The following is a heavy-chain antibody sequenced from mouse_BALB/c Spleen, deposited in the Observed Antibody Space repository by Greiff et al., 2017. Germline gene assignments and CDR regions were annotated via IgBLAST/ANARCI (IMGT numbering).Heavy chain of an antibody. V-gene: IGHV2-6-7*01. J-gene: IGHJ4*01. CDR3: ARQIYYGNYEGYAMDY. CDR1: GFSLTGYG. Sequence: VMLVESGPGLVAPSQSLSITCTVSGFSLTGYGVNWVRQPPGKGLEWLGMIWGDGSTDYNSALKSRLSISKDNSKSQVFLKMNSLQTDDTAMYYCARQIYYGNYEGYAMDYWGQGTSVTVSS. CDR2: IWGDGST. D-gene: IGHD2-1*01.